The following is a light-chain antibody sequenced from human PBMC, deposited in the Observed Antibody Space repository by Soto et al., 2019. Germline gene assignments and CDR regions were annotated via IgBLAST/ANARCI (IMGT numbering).Light chain of an antibody. Sequence: DIQMTQSPSSLSASVGGRVTITCRASQSISSYLNWYQQKPGEAPNLLIYAASSLQSGVPSRFSGSGSGTDFTLTISSLQPEDFATYSCQQRYSTPLAFGPGTKVDIK. V-gene: IGKV1-39*01. CDR1: QSISSY. CDR2: AAS. J-gene: IGKJ3*01. CDR3: QQRYSTPLA.